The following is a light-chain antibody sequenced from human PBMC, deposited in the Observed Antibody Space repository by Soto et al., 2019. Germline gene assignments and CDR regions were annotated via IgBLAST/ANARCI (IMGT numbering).Light chain of an antibody. Sequence: DIQMTQSPSYVYASVGDTVTFTCRASEDVSRWLGWYQQKPGRAPSLLIFGATSLQDGVPSRFSATESGTHFTLTINGVQPDDFVTYFCQQANVFPRSFGQGTKLDFK. CDR2: GAT. CDR3: QQANVFPRS. J-gene: IGKJ2*01. V-gene: IGKV1D-12*01. CDR1: EDVSRW.